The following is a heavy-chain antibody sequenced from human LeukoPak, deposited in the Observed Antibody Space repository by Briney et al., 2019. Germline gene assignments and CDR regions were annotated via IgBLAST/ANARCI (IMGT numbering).Heavy chain of an antibody. D-gene: IGHD3-16*02. J-gene: IGHJ4*02. V-gene: IGHV1-2*06. Sequence: GASVKVSCKASGYTFTGYYMHWVRQAPGQGLEWMGRINPNSGGTNYAQKFQGRVTMTRDTPISTAYMELSRLRYDDTAVYYCARDKYYDYVWGSYRPDYWGQGTLVTVSS. CDR1: GYTFTGYY. CDR2: INPNSGGT. CDR3: ARDKYYDYVWGSYRPDY.